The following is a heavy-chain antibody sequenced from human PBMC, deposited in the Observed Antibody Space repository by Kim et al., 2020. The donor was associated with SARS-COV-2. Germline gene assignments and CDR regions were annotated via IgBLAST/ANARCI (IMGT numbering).Heavy chain of an antibody. CDR2: T. CDR3: AREGWGCCWDP. Sequence: TGSVASVKGRFTVSRDNSKNTLYLQMSSLRAEDTAVYYCAREGWGCCWDPWGQGTLVTVSS. V-gene: IGHV3-23*01. D-gene: IGHD2-21*01. J-gene: IGHJ5*02.